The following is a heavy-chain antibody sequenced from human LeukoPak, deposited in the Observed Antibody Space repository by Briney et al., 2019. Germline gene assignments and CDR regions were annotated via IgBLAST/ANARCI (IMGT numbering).Heavy chain of an antibody. Sequence: GGSLRLSXAAPGFTFSSYSMNWVRQAPGKGLEWVSSISSSSSYIYYADSVKGRFTISRDNAKNSLYLQMNSLRAEDTAVYYCARRPEMAVDYWGQGTLVTVSS. J-gene: IGHJ4*02. V-gene: IGHV3-21*01. D-gene: IGHD5-24*01. CDR3: ARRPEMAVDY. CDR2: ISSSSSYI. CDR1: GFTFSSYS.